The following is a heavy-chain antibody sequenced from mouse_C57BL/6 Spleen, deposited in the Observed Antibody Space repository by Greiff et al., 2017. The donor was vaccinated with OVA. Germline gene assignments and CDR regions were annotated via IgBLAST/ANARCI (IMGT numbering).Heavy chain of an antibody. D-gene: IGHD1-1*01. CDR3: ARGGYGSSYENYFDY. Sequence: QVQLQQSGPELVKPGASVKISCKASGDAGSSSWRKGVKQRPGKGLEWIGRIYPGEGDTNYNGKFKGKATLTADKSSSTAYMQLSSLTSEDSAVYFCARGGYGSSYENYFDYWGQGTTLTVSS. V-gene: IGHV1-82*01. J-gene: IGHJ2*01. CDR1: GDAGSSSW. CDR2: IYPGEGDT.